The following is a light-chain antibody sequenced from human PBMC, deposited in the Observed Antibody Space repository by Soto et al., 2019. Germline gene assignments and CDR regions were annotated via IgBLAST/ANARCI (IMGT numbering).Light chain of an antibody. J-gene: IGLJ1*01. Sequence: QSVLTQPASVSGSPGQSITISCTGASSDVGSYNLVSWYQKHPGKAPKLMIYEGNKRPSGVSNRFSGSKSGNTASLTISGLQAEDEADYCCCSYAGSPLYVFGAGTKVTVL. CDR3: CSYAGSPLYV. CDR2: EGN. V-gene: IGLV2-23*01. CDR1: SSDVGSYNL.